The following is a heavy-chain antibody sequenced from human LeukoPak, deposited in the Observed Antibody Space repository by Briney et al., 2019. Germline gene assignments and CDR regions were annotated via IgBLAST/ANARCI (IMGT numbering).Heavy chain of an antibody. CDR2: IYSGGST. J-gene: IGHJ4*02. D-gene: IGHD4-11*01. CDR3: VRSGTTVTADLYY. Sequence: GGSLRLSCAASGFTVSSNYMSWVRQAPGKGLEWVSVIYSGGSTYYADSVKGRFTISRDNSKNTLYLQMNSLRAEDTAVYYCVRSGTTVTADLYYWGQGTLVTVSS. V-gene: IGHV3-53*01. CDR1: GFTVSSNY.